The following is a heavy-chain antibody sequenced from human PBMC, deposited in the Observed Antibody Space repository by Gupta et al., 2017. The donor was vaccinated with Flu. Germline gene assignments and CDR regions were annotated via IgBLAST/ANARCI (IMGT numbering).Heavy chain of an antibody. D-gene: IGHD3-22*01. J-gene: IGHJ4*02. CDR2: IYYSGRT. Sequence: QVQLQESGPGLVKPSETLSLTCTVSGGSINGYYCGWIRQPPGKGLEWIGYIYYSGRTKYNPSLKSRVAMSVDTAQNHFSLKMNSVTAADTAVYYCARDDSGGYSLEYWGQGTLVPVSS. CDR3: ARDDSGGYSLEY. CDR1: GGSINGYY. V-gene: IGHV4-59*01.